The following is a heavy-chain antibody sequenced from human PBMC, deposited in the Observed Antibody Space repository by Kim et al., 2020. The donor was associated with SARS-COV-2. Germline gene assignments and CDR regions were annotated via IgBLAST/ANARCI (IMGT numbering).Heavy chain of an antibody. V-gene: IGHV3-64D*09. D-gene: IGHD6-6*01. CDR3: VKDLEYSSSSFDY. J-gene: IGHJ4*02. CDR2: ISSNGGST. Sequence: GGSLRLSCSASGFTFSSYAMHWVRQAPGKGLEYVSAISSNGGSTYYADSVKGRFTISRDNSKNTLYLQMSSLRAEDTAVYYCVKDLEYSSSSFDYWGQGTLVTVSS. CDR1: GFTFSSYA.